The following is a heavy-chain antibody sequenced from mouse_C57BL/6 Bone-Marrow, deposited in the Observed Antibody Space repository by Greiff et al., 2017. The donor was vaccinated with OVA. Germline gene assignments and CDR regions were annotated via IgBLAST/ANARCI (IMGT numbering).Heavy chain of an antibody. D-gene: IGHD2-3*01. CDR1: GYTFTSYG. CDR3: ARENDGYYYWYFDV. J-gene: IGHJ1*03. Sequence: QVQLQQSGAELARPGASVKLSCKASGYTFTSYGIRWVKQRTGQGLEWIGEIYPRSGNTYYNEKFKGKATLTADKSSSTAYMELRSLTSEDSAVYFCARENDGYYYWYFDVWGTGTTVTVSS. CDR2: IYPRSGNT. V-gene: IGHV1-81*01.